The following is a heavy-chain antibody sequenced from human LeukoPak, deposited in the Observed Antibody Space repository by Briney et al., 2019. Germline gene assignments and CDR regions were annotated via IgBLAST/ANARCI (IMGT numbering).Heavy chain of an antibody. D-gene: IGHD6-13*01. V-gene: IGHV3-23*01. CDR2: ISGSGGST. CDR3: ARDVGITVADSFDP. Sequence: GGSLRLSCAASGFTFSSYAMSWVRQAPGKGLEWVSAISGSGGSTYYADSVKGRFTISRDNSKNTLYLQMNSLRAEDTAMYYCARDVGITVADSFDPWGQGTLVTVSS. CDR1: GFTFSSYA. J-gene: IGHJ5*02.